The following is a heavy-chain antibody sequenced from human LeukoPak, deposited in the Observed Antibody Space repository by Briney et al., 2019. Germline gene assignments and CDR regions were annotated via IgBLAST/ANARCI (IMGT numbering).Heavy chain of an antibody. J-gene: IGHJ4*02. CDR3: AKVGSWYLRIYYFDY. CDR1: GFTFSSYG. CDR2: IRYDGSNK. D-gene: IGHD2-15*01. V-gene: IGHV3-30*02. Sequence: GGSLRLSCAASGFTFSSYGMHWVRQAPGKGLEWVAFIRYDGSNKYYADSVKGRFTISRDNSKNTLYLQMNSLRAEDTAVYYCAKVGSWYLRIYYFDYWGQGTLVTVSS.